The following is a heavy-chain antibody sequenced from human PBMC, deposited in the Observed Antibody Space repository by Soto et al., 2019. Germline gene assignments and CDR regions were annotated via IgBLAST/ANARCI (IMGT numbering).Heavy chain of an antibody. D-gene: IGHD6-19*01. CDR2: IIPIFGTV. CDR3: AKGAVAGTPTSYYYSGMDV. CDR1: GGTFRTYA. Sequence: QVQLLQSGAEVKKPGSSVRVSCEASGGTFRTYAISWVRQAPGQGLEWMGEIIPIFGTVHYSHEFQGRVPITADESTTPVYMDLRSLRSEDTAVYYCAKGAVAGTPTSYYYSGMDVWGQGTTVTVSS. J-gene: IGHJ6*02. V-gene: IGHV1-69*12.